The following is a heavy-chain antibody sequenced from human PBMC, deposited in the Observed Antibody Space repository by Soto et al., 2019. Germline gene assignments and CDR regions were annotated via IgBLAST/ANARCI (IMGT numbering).Heavy chain of an antibody. V-gene: IGHV4-39*01. CDR2: IYYSGST. J-gene: IGHJ4*02. CDR1: GGSISSSTYY. Sequence: QLQLQESGPGLVKPSETLSLTCAVSGGSISSSTYYWAWIRQPPGKGLEWIGSIYYSGSTYYNPSLKRRVSISVDTSMNQFSLTLTSVTAADTAVYYCAVDYGDDSFYWGQGTLVTVSS. D-gene: IGHD4-17*01. CDR3: AVDYGDDSFY.